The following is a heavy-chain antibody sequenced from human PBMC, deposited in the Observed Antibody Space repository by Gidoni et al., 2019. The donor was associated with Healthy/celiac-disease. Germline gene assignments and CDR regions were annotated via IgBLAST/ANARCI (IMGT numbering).Heavy chain of an antibody. CDR2: IIPIFGTA. Sequence: QVQLVQSGAEVKKPASSVKVSCQASGGTFRSYAISWVRQAPGQGLEWMGGIIPIFGTANYAQKFQGRVTITADESTSTAYMELSSLRSEDTAVYYCARGEALSQGGWFDPWGQGTLVTVSS. CDR3: ARGEALSQGGWFDP. D-gene: IGHD1-26*01. V-gene: IGHV1-69*01. J-gene: IGHJ5*02. CDR1: GGTFRSYA.